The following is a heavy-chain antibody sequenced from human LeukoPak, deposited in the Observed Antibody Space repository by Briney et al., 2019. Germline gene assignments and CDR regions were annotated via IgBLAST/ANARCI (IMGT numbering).Heavy chain of an antibody. CDR1: GYTFTSYY. V-gene: IGHV1-46*01. CDR2: INPSGGST. D-gene: IGHD3-3*01. J-gene: IGHJ6*03. CDR3: ARTYDFWSGFDYYYYYMDV. Sequence: GASVKVSCKASGYTFTSYYMHWVRQAPGQGLEWMGIINPSGGSTSYAQKFQGRVTMTRDMSTSTVYMELSSLRSEDTAVYYCARTYDFWSGFDYYYYYMDVWGKGTTVTVSS.